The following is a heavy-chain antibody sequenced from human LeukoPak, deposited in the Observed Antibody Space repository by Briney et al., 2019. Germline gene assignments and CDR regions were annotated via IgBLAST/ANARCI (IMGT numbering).Heavy chain of an antibody. CDR2: IYYSGST. D-gene: IGHD3-22*01. CDR3: ARLGIVVALGAFDI. J-gene: IGHJ3*02. V-gene: IGHV4-59*01. CDR1: GGSISSYY. Sequence: SETLSLTCTVSGGSISSYYWSWIRQPPGKGLEWIGYIYYSGSTNCNPSLKSRVTISVDTSKNQFSLKLSSVTAADTAVYYCARLGIVVALGAFDIWGQGTMVTVSS.